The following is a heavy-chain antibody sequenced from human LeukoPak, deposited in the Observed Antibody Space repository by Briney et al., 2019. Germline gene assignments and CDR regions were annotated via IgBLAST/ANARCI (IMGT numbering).Heavy chain of an antibody. CDR1: GFTFSKAW. Sequence: PGGSLRLSCAASGFTFSKAWMSWVRQAPGKGLEWVGRIKSDSDGGTIDYAAPVKGRFTISRDDSKHTLYLQMNGLKTEDTAMYFCTTWSIDYRAHWGQGTLVTVSS. V-gene: IGHV3-15*01. CDR3: TTWSIDYRAH. J-gene: IGHJ4*02. D-gene: IGHD4-17*01. CDR2: IKSDSDGGTI.